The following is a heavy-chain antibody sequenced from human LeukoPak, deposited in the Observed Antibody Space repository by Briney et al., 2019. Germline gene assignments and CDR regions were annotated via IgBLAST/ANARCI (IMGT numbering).Heavy chain of an antibody. J-gene: IGHJ4*02. CDR2: INTSGIN. CDR3: ARDAHYYDSSDYYPPYYFDS. D-gene: IGHD3-22*01. Sequence: PSETLSLTCTVSSGSTSSYFWSWIRQAAGKGLEWVGRINTSGINNYNPSLKSRVTMSVDTSKNQISLKVTSVTAADTAVYYCARDAHYYDSSDYYPPYYFDSWGQGTLVTVSS. V-gene: IGHV4-4*07. CDR1: SGSTSSYF.